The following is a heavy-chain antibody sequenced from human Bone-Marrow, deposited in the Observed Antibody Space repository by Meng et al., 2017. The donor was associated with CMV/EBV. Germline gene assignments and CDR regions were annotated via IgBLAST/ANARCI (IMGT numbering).Heavy chain of an antibody. CDR1: KLTCSSYW. Sequence: GESLKISCVASKLTCSSYWMSWVRQAPGKGLEWVANIKQDGSEKYYVDSVKGRFTISRDNAKNSVYLQMKSLGAEDTAVYYCVRGGGPDYWGQGTLVTVSS. D-gene: IGHD3-10*01. J-gene: IGHJ4*02. V-gene: IGHV3-7*01. CDR3: VRGGGPDY. CDR2: IKQDGSEK.